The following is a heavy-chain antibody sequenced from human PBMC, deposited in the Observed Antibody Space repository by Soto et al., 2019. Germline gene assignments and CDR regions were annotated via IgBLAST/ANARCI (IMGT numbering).Heavy chain of an antibody. J-gene: IGHJ4*02. D-gene: IGHD3-3*01. CDR2: IYWDDDK. CDR1: GFSLTTSGGG. CDR3: APRVLRTVFGLVTTTAIYFDF. V-gene: IGHV2-5*02. Sequence: QITLNESGPTVVRPTETLTLTCRFSGFSLTTSGGGVGWIRQSPGKAPEWLARIYWDDDKRYSASLKSRLTITKDTSKNQGVLTVSALDPTDTATYYCAPRVLRTVFGLVTTTAIYFDFWGQGTPVAFSS.